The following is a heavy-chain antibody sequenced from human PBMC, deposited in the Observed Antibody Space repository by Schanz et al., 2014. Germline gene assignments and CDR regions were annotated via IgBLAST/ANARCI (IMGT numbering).Heavy chain of an antibody. CDR1: GFTFSTYA. J-gene: IGHJ4*02. V-gene: IGHV4-59*01. Sequence: VQLLESGGTVVQPGGSLRVSCSASGFTFSTYAMSWVRQAPGKGLEWIGHIYYSGSTNYNPSLKSRVTISADTSKNQLSLKLTSVTAADTAVYYCASKARYTYGYDYWGQGTLVTVSS. CDR2: IYYSGST. D-gene: IGHD5-18*01. CDR3: ASKARYTYGYDY.